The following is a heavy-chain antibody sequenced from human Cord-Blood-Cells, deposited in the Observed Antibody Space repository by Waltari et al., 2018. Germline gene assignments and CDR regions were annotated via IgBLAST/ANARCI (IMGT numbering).Heavy chain of an antibody. CDR1: SSYA. CDR2: IIPIFGTA. J-gene: IGHJ2*01. D-gene: IGHD6-13*01. CDR3: ARDQTRHGYSGSWYWYFDL. V-gene: IGHV1-69*06. Sequence: SSYAISWVRQAPGQGLEWMGGIIPIFGTANYEQKFKGRVTISADKSTSTAYVELRSLRSEDTAVYYCARDQTRHGYSGSWYWYFDLWGRGTLVTVSS.